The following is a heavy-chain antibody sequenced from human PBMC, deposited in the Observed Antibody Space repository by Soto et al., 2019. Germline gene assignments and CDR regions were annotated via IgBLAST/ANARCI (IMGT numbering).Heavy chain of an antibody. CDR2: ISAYNGNT. CDR1: GYIFTSYG. J-gene: IGHJ4*02. CDR3: ARDIRRLVMLY. V-gene: IGHV1-18*01. D-gene: IGHD6-19*01. Sequence: ASVKVSCKASGYIFTSYGISWVRQAPGQGLEWMGWISAYNGNTNYAQKLQGRVAMTTDTSTSTAYMELRSLRSDDTAVYYCARDIRRLVMLYWGQGTLVTVYS.